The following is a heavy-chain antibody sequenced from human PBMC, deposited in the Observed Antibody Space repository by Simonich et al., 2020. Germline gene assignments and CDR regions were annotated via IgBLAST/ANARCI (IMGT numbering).Heavy chain of an antibody. CDR2: INPNRGGT. Sequence: QVQLVQSGAEVKKPGASVKVSCKASGDTFTGYYMHWVRQAPGQGLEWMGWINPNRGGTNDAQKVQGRVTMTRDTSISTAYMELSRLRSDDTAVYYCARGRLTGDKGAFDIWGQGTMVTVSS. D-gene: IGHD7-27*01. V-gene: IGHV1-2*02. CDR1: GDTFTGYY. J-gene: IGHJ3*02. CDR3: ARGRLTGDKGAFDI.